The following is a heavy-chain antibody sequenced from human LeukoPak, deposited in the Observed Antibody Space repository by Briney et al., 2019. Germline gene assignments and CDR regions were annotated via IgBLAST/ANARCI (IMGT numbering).Heavy chain of an antibody. D-gene: IGHD3-22*01. CDR3: ARSERYYYDSSDYYAFDY. Sequence: PGGSLRLSCAASGFTFSRNWMHWVRQTPGKGLVWFSRINSDGSTTTYADSVKGRFTISRDNAKNTLYLQMSSLRAEDTAVYFCARSERYYYDSSDYYAFDYWGQGTLVTVSS. CDR1: GFTFSRNW. V-gene: IGHV3-74*01. CDR2: INSDGSTT. J-gene: IGHJ4*02.